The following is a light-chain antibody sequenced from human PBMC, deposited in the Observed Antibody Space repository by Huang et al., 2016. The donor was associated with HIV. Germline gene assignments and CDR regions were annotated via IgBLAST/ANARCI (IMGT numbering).Light chain of an antibody. J-gene: IGKJ3*01. V-gene: IGKV1-9*01. CDR3: LQLNTYPGT. CDR2: AAS. CDR1: QNINSF. Sequence: IQLTQSPSSLSASVGDRVTITCRASQNINSFLSWYQQTPGKAPHLRIYAASTLESGGPSRFSVSGSCTDFTLTINNLQPEDFATYYCLQLNTYPGTFGPGTNVDV.